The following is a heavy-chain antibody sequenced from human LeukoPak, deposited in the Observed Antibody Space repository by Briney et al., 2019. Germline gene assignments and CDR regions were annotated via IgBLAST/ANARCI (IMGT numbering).Heavy chain of an antibody. Sequence: SETLSLTCTVSGGSISSYYWSWIRQPPGKGLEWIGEINHSGSTNYNPSLKSRVTISVDTSKNQFSLKLSSVTAADTAVYYCARGVPGNYYYFDYWGQGTLVTVSS. CDR1: GGSISSYY. D-gene: IGHD4-11*01. CDR2: INHSGST. CDR3: ARGVPGNYYYFDY. V-gene: IGHV4-34*01. J-gene: IGHJ4*02.